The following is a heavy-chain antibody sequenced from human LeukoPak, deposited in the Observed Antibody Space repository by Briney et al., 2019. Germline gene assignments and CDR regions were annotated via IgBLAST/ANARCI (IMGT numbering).Heavy chain of an antibody. CDR1: GGSISTVSHY. Sequence: ETLSLTCTVSGGSISTVSHYWGWIRQPPGKGLEWIGRIYYSGSTYYNPSLKSRVTISVDTSKNQFSLNLSSVTAADTAVYCCARHGGSGWQRPDYWGQGTLVTVSS. V-gene: IGHV4-39*01. J-gene: IGHJ4*02. CDR2: IYYSGST. CDR3: ARHGGSGWQRPDY. D-gene: IGHD6-19*01.